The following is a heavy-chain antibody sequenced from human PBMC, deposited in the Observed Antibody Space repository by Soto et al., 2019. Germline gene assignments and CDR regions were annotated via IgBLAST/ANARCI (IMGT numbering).Heavy chain of an antibody. J-gene: IGHJ5*02. CDR1: GYTFTSYT. Sequence: QVRLVHSETEVKKRGASVNVSCKASGYTFTSYTISWVRQAPGQGLEWMGWISANNGNTEFAQKFQDRLTMIADTSTSTAYLELRNLRPDDTAVYYCARSLPWFDPWGQGTLVAVSS. V-gene: IGHV1-18*01. CDR3: ARSLPWFDP. CDR2: ISANNGNT.